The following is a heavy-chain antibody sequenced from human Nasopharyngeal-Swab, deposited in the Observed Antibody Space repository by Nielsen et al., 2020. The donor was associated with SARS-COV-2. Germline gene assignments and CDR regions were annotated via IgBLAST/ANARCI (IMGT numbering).Heavy chain of an antibody. CDR1: GFTFGSYA. J-gene: IGHJ4*02. CDR2: ISTSGGST. Sequence: GGSLRLSCAASGFTFGSYAMNWVRQAPGKGLEWVSIISTSGGSTYYADSVKGRFTVSGDNSKNTLFLQMNSLRAEDTAIYYCAKDGLYGADPFEDWGQGTLVTVSS. D-gene: IGHD4-17*01. V-gene: IGHV3-23*01. CDR3: AKDGLYGADPFED.